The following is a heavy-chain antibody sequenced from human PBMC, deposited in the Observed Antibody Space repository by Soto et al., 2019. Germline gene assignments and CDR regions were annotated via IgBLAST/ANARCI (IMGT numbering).Heavy chain of an antibody. CDR3: AADPPGTTMGYYYYYGMDV. V-gene: IGHV1-58*01. CDR2: IVVGSGNT. J-gene: IGHJ6*02. CDR1: GFTFTSSA. Sequence: QMQLVQSGPEVKKPGTSVKVSCKASGFTFTSSAVQWVRQARGQRLEWIGWIVVGSGNTNYAQKFQERVTITRDMSTSTAYMELSSLRSEDTAVYYCAADPPGTTMGYYYYYGMDVWGQGTTVTVSS. D-gene: IGHD1-7*01.